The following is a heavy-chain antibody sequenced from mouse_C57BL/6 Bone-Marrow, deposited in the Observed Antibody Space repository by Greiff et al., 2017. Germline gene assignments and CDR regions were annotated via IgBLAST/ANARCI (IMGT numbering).Heavy chain of an antibody. J-gene: IGHJ1*03. V-gene: IGHV14-4*01. CDR1: GFNIKDDY. CDR2: IDPENGDT. Sequence: VQLQQSGAELARPGASVKLSCTASGFNIKDDYMHWVKQRPEQGLEWIGWIDPENGDTEYASKFQGKATITADTSSNTAYLQLSSLTSEDTAVYYCTTGYFDVWGTGTTVTVSS. CDR3: TTGYFDV.